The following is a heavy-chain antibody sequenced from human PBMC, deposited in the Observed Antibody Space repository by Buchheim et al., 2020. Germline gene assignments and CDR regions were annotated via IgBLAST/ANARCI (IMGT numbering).Heavy chain of an antibody. Sequence: QVQLVESGGGVVQPGRSLRLSCAASGFTFSSYGMHWVREAPGKGLEWVAVIWYDGSNKYYADSVKGRFTISRDNSKKTLYLQMNSLRAEDTAVYYCARDEDSGGSYGMDVWGQRTT. D-gene: IGHD2-15*01. CDR1: GFTFSSYG. V-gene: IGHV3-33*01. J-gene: IGHJ6*02. CDR3: ARDEDSGGSYGMDV. CDR2: IWYDGSNK.